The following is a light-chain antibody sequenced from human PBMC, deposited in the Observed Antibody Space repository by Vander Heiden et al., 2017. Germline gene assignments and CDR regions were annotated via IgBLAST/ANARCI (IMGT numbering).Light chain of an antibody. CDR2: WAS. Sequence: DIVMTQSPDSLAVSLGERATINCKSRQSVFHNSNNKHYLAWYQHKAGQPPKRLINWASTRESGVPDRFSGSGSGTDFTLTISSLQAEDVAIYFCQQYYRSPVTFGQGTKVEIK. CDR1: QSVFHNSNNKHY. CDR3: QQYYRSPVT. J-gene: IGKJ1*01. V-gene: IGKV4-1*01.